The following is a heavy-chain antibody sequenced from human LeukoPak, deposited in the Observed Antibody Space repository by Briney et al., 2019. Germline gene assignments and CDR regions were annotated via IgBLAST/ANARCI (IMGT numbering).Heavy chain of an antibody. V-gene: IGHV3-66*04. Sequence: GGSLRLSCAASGFTVSSNYMSWVRQAPGKGLEWVSVIYSGGSTYYADSVKGRFTISRDNFKSTLYLQMNSLRAEDTAVYYCASQERGYSYGSDYWGQGTLVTVSS. CDR1: GFTVSSNY. CDR3: ASQERGYSYGSDY. J-gene: IGHJ4*02. CDR2: IYSGGST. D-gene: IGHD5-18*01.